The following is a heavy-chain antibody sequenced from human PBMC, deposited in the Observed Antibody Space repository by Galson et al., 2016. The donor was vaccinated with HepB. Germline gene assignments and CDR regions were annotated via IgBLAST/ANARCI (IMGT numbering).Heavy chain of an antibody. CDR3: VEDHGWFLRN. J-gene: IGHJ4*02. V-gene: IGHV3-7*03. CDR1: GFTFSTYW. Sequence: SLRLSCAASGFTFSTYWMSWVRQAPGKGLEWLANIKKDGSEQFYIDSVQGRFTISRDNAKNSLYLQMNSLRADDTAIYYCVEDHGWFLRNWGQGALVSVSS. CDR2: IKKDGSEQ. D-gene: IGHD6-19*01.